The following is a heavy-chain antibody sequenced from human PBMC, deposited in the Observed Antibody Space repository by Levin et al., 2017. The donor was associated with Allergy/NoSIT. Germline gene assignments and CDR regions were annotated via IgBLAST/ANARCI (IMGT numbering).Heavy chain of an antibody. D-gene: IGHD1-14*01. CDR3: ASTTRTGIIRTFDF. V-gene: IGHV4-30-4*01. J-gene: IGHJ3*01. Sequence: PSETLSLTCTVSGGSISSGDYYWSWIRQPPGKGLGWIGYIFYSGSTYYNPSLKSRVIISVDTSKNQFSLKLSSVTAADTAVYYCASTTRTGIIRTFDFWGQGTMVTVSS. CDR1: GGSISSGDYY. CDR2: IFYSGST.